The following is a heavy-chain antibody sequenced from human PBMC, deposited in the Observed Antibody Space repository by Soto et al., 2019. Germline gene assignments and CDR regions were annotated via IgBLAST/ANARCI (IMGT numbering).Heavy chain of an antibody. CDR2: IIPILGIA. J-gene: IGHJ4*02. CDR1: GGTFSSYT. CDR3: ARDHVRCSGGSCYFY. V-gene: IGHV1-69*04. D-gene: IGHD2-15*01. Sequence: QGKDRVASVKVSCKASGGTFSSYTISWVRQAPGQGLEWMGRIIPILGIANYAQKFQGRVTITADKSTSTAYMELSSLRSEDTAVYYCARDHVRCSGGSCYFYWGQGTLVTVSS.